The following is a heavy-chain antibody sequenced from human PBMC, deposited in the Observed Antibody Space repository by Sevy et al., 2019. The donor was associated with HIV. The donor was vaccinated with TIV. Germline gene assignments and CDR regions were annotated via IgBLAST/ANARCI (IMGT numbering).Heavy chain of an antibody. D-gene: IGHD3-22*01. J-gene: IGHJ3*02. Sequence: GGSLRLSCADSGSTFSNYVMSWVRQAPGKGLEWVSVIYSGDSTYYTDSVKGRFTISRDNSKNTLYLQMNSLRAEDTAVYYCARLSVYYYDSSGYYTTGHAFDIWGQGTMVTVSS. CDR3: ARLSVYYYDSSGYYTTGHAFDI. CDR2: IYSGDST. V-gene: IGHV3-53*01. CDR1: GSTFSNYV.